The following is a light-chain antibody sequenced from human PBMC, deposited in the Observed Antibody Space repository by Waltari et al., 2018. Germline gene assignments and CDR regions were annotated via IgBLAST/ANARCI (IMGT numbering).Light chain of an antibody. CDR3: QQYDGEVLT. Sequence: EIVLTQSPGTLSLSPGERATLSCRASQSVSRNYLNWYQQKGCQAPRLLLHGASSRATSIPDRFSGSGSGTDFTLTISRLEPEDFAVYYCQQYDGEVLTFGGGTKVEI. J-gene: IGKJ4*01. V-gene: IGKV3-20*01. CDR2: GAS. CDR1: QSVSRNY.